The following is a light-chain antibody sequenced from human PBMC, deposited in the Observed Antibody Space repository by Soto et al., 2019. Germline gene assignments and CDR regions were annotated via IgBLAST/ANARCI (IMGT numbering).Light chain of an antibody. V-gene: IGLV2-8*01. CDR3: GSYADTNTGL. Sequence: QSALTQPPSASGSPGQSVTISCTGISSDVGGYNYVSWYQQHPGKAPKLIIYEVTKRPSGVPDRFSGSNSANTASLTVSGLQAEDEADYYCGSYADTNTGLFGGGTQLTVL. CDR2: EVT. CDR1: SSDVGGYNY. J-gene: IGLJ2*01.